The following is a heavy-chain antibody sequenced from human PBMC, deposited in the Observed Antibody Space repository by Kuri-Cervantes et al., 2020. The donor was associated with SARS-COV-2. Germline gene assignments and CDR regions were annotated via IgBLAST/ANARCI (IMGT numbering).Heavy chain of an antibody. CDR3: ARIPGYSSGWLAFDI. CDR2: IKQDGSEK. J-gene: IGHJ3*02. D-gene: IGHD6-19*01. V-gene: IGHV3-7*04. CDR1: GFTFSSYW. Sequence: ETLSLTCAASGFTFSSYWMSWVRQAPGKGLEWVANIKQDGSEKYYVDSVKGRFTISRDNAKNSLYLQMNSLRAEDTAAYYCARIPGYSSGWLAFDIWGQGTMVTVSS.